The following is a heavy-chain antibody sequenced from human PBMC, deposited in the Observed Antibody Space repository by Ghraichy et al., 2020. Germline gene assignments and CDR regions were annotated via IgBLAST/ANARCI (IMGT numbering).Heavy chain of an antibody. D-gene: IGHD6-19*01. CDR3: ARGSSSGWYLSYYYYYGMDV. CDR1: GFTFSSYS. Sequence: GGSLRLSCAASGFTFSSYSMNWVRQAPGKGLEWVSYISSSSSTIYYADSVKGRFTISRDNAKNSLYLQMNSLRAEDTAVYYCARGSSSGWYLSYYYYYGMDVWGQGTTVTVSS. CDR2: ISSSSSTI. J-gene: IGHJ6*02. V-gene: IGHV3-48*01.